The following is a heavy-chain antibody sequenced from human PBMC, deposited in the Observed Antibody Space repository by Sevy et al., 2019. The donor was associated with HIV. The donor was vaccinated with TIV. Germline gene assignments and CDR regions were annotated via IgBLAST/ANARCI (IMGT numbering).Heavy chain of an antibody. CDR3: AKGFCSGGSCPRDYYYYGMDV. V-gene: IGHV3-33*06. Sequence: GGSLRLSCAASGFSFSGYGMHWVRQVPGKGLEWVAIIWYDGSNKDYVDSVKGRFTISRDNSKNTLYLQMNSLRADDTAVYYCAKGFCSGGSCPRDYYYYGMDVWGQGTTVTVSS. J-gene: IGHJ6*02. D-gene: IGHD2-15*01. CDR1: GFSFSGYG. CDR2: IWYDGSNK.